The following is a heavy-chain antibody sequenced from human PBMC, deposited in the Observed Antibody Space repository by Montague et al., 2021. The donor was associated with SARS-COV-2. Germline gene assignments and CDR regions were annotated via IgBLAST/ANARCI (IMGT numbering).Heavy chain of an antibody. J-gene: IGHJ4*02. CDR3: ARIPYDILTGYYSGFDY. CDR2: IDWDDDK. D-gene: IGHD3-9*01. CDR1: GFSLSTSGMC. V-gene: IGHV2-70*01. Sequence: PALVTPTQTLALTCTFSGFSLSTSGMCVSWIRQPPGKALEWLALIDWDDDKYYSTSLKTRLTISKDTSKNQVVLTMTNMDPVDTATYYCARIPYDILTGYYSGFDYWDQGTLVTVSS.